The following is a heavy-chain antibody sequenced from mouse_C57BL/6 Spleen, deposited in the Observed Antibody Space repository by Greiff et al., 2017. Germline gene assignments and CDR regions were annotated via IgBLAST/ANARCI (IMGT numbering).Heavy chain of an antibody. CDR1: GFTFSSYA. CDR3: ARDRLLDY. D-gene: IGHD1-1*01. CDR2: ISDGGSYT. V-gene: IGHV5-4*01. Sequence: DVKLVESGGGLVKPGGSLKLSCAASGFTFSSYAMSWVRQTPEKRLEWVATISDGGSYTYYPDNVKGRFTISRDNSKNNLYLQMSHLKSEDTAMYYYARDRLLDYWGQGTTLTVSS. J-gene: IGHJ2*01.